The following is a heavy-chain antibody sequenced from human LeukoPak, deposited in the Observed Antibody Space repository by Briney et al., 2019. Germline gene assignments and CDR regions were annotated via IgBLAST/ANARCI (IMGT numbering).Heavy chain of an antibody. CDR2: IYYSGST. Sequence: SETLSLTCTVSGGSISSYYWSWIRQPPGKGLEWIGYIYYSGSTNYNPSLKSRVTISVDTSKNQFSLKLSSVTAADAAVYYCAGHWGADNYFDYWGQGTLVTVSS. CDR3: AGHWGADNYFDY. CDR1: GGSISSYY. V-gene: IGHV4-59*08. J-gene: IGHJ4*02. D-gene: IGHD3-16*01.